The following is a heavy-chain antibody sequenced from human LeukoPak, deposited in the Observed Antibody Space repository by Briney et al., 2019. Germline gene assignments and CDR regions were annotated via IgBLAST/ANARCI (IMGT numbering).Heavy chain of an antibody. CDR1: GFTFSSYG. D-gene: IGHD6-19*01. V-gene: IGHV3-64D*06. J-gene: IGHJ3*02. Sequence: PGRSLRLSCAASGFTFSSYGMHWVRQAPGKGLEYVSAISSNGGSTYYADSVKGRFTISRDNSKNTLYLQMSSLRAEDTAVYYCVKDDSSGAFDIWGQGTMVTVSS. CDR3: VKDDSSGAFDI. CDR2: ISSNGGST.